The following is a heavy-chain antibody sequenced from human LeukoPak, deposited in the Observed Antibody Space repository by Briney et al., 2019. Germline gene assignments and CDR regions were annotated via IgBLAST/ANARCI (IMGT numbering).Heavy chain of an antibody. V-gene: IGHV1-46*01. CDR2: INPSGGST. Sequence: PWASVKVSCKASGYTFTSYYMHWVRQAPGQGLEWMGIINPSGGSTSYAQKFQGRVTMTRDMSTSTVYMELSSLRSEDTAVYYCAYLEWWTGWFDPWGQGTLVTVSS. D-gene: IGHD3-3*01. CDR3: AYLEWWTGWFDP. CDR1: GYTFTSYY. J-gene: IGHJ5*02.